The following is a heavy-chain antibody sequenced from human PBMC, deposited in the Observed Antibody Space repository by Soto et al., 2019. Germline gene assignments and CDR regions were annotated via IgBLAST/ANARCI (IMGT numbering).Heavy chain of an antibody. V-gene: IGHV4-34*01. J-gene: IGHJ6*02. CDR3: ARAPITPATGYLYYGMDV. D-gene: IGHD3-9*01. CDR1: GGSFSGYY. Sequence: ASETLSLTCAVYGGSFSGYYWSWIRQPPGKGLEWIGEINHSGSTNYNPSLKSRVTISVDTSKNQFSLKLSSVTAADTAVYYCARAPITPATGYLYYGMDVWGQGTTVTVSS. CDR2: INHSGST.